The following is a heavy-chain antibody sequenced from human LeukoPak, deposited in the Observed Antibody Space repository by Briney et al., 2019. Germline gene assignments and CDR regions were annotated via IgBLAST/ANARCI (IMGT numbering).Heavy chain of an antibody. CDR3: AKGVRVCSSTSCLPLKYYYYGMDV. CDR1: GFTFSSYA. D-gene: IGHD2-2*01. J-gene: IGHJ6*02. CDR2: ISGSGGST. Sequence: PGGSLRLSCAASGFTFSSYAMSWVRQAPGKGLDWVSAISGSGGSTYYADSVNGRFTISRDNSKNTLYLQMNSLRAEDTAVYYCAKGVRVCSSTSCLPLKYYYYGMDVWGQGTTVTVSS. V-gene: IGHV3-23*01.